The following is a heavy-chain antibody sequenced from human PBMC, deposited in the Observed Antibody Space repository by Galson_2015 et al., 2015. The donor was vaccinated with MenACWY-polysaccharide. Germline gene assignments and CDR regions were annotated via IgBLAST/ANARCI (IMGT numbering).Heavy chain of an antibody. CDR2: MNPNSGNT. D-gene: IGHD3-22*01. CDR1: GYNFNSYD. V-gene: IGHV1-8*01. Sequence: SVKVSCKASGYNFNSYDINWVRQATGQGLEWMGWMNPNSGNTGYAQKFQGRVTMTRNTSISIAYMELSSLRSEDTAVYYCARGGKYYYDSGGYLNWFDPWGQGTLVTVSS. J-gene: IGHJ5*02. CDR3: ARGGKYYYDSGGYLNWFDP.